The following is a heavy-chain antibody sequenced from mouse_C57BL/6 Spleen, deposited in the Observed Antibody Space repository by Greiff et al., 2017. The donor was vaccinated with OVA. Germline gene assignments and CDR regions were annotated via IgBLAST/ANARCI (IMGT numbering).Heavy chain of an antibody. CDR1: GYSITSGYY. Sequence: EVQLQESGPGLVKPSQSLSLTCSVTGYSITSGYYWNWIRQFPGNKLEWMGYISYDGSNNYNPSLKNRISITRDTSKNQFFLKLNSVTTEDTATYYCAREGGSSSWWGQGTSVTVSS. CDR2: ISYDGSN. V-gene: IGHV3-6*01. D-gene: IGHD1-1*01. CDR3: AREGGSSSW. J-gene: IGHJ4*01.